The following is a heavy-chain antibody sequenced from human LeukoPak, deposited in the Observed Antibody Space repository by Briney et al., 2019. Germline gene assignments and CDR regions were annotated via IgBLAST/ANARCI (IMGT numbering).Heavy chain of an antibody. J-gene: IGHJ4*02. CDR1: GFPFSTAW. D-gene: IGHD3-10*01. CDR2: ISGSGGST. Sequence: GGSLRLSCVASGFPFSTAWLTWVRQAPGKGLEWVSAISGSGGSTYYADSVKGRFTISRDNSKNTLYLQMNSLRAEDTAVYYCAKGDYGSGSYYSPCFDYWGQGTLVTVSS. CDR3: AKGDYGSGSYYSPCFDY. V-gene: IGHV3-23*01.